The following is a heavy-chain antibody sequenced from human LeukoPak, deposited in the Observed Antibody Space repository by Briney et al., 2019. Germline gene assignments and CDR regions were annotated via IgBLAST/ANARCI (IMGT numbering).Heavy chain of an antibody. V-gene: IGHV4-39*07. Sequence: PSETLSLTCTVSGGSISSSSYYWGWIRQPPGKGLEWIGSIYYSGSTYYNPSLKSRVTISVDTSKNQFSLKLSSVTAADTAVYYCARKYCTNGVCYSSWFDPWGQGTLVTVSS. CDR3: ARKYCTNGVCYSSWFDP. CDR1: GGSISSSSYY. CDR2: IYYSGST. D-gene: IGHD2-8*01. J-gene: IGHJ5*02.